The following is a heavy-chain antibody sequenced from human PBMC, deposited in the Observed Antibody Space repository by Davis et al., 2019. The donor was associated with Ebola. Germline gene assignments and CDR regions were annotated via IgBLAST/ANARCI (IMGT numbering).Heavy chain of an antibody. V-gene: IGHV1-18*01. D-gene: IGHD6-13*01. J-gene: IGHJ4*02. Sequence: AASVKVSCKASGYTFTSYGISWVRQAPGQGLEWMGWISAYNGNTNYAQKLQGRVTMTTDTSTSTAHMELRSLRSDDTAVYYCARDIRTYSSSWCGDYWGQGTLVTVSS. CDR2: ISAYNGNT. CDR3: ARDIRTYSSSWCGDY. CDR1: GYTFTSYG.